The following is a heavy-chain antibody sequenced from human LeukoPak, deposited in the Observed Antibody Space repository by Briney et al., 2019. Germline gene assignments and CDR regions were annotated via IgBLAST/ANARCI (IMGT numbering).Heavy chain of an antibody. V-gene: IGHV3-74*01. CDR2: IATDGSTT. J-gene: IGHJ4*02. Sequence: GGSLRLSCAASGFTFSNYWMHWVLQAPGKGLVWVSRIATDGSTTGYADSVKGRFTISRDNARNTLYLEMNSLSAEDTAVYYCTRSIMSDLEYCGGNCFAFDYWGQGTLVTVSS. CDR3: TRSIMSDLEYCGGNCFAFDY. CDR1: GFTFSNYW. D-gene: IGHD2-21*01.